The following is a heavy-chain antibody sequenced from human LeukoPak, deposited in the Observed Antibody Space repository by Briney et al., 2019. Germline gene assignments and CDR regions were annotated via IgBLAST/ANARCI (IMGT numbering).Heavy chain of an antibody. J-gene: IGHJ5*02. CDR1: DGSISSYY. Sequence: SETLSLTCTVSDGSISSYYWSWIRQPPGKGLEWIGYIYYSGSTNYNPSLKSRVTISVDTSKNQFSLKLSSVTAADTAVYYCARLGTDYYGSGIHPWGQGTLVTASS. CDR2: IYYSGST. D-gene: IGHD3-10*01. CDR3: ARLGTDYYGSGIHP. V-gene: IGHV4-59*08.